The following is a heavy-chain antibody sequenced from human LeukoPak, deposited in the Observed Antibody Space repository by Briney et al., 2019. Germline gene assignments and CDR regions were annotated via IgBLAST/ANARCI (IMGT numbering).Heavy chain of an antibody. D-gene: IGHD6-19*01. CDR3: ARVGGLAVAGTENWFDP. CDR2: IYTSGST. Sequence: PSETLSLTCSVSGDSISTYHWNWIRQPAGKGLEWIGRIYTSGSTNYNPSLKSRVTMSLDTSKNQFSLKLSSVTAADTAVYYCARVGGLAVAGTENWFDPWGQGTLVTVSS. CDR1: GDSISTYH. V-gene: IGHV4-4*07. J-gene: IGHJ5*02.